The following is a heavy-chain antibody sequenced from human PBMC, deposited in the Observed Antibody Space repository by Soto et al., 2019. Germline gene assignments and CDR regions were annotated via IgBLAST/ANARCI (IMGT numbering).Heavy chain of an antibody. CDR3: AKDGWPVYSGYDTPFHYFDY. V-gene: IGHV3-30*18. Sequence: GGSLRLSCAASGFTFSSYGMHWVRQAPGKGLEWVAVISYDGSNKYYADSVKGRFTISRDNSKNTLYLQMNSLRAEDTAVYYCAKDGWPVYSGYDTPFHYFDYWGQGTLVTVSS. CDR2: ISYDGSNK. CDR1: GFTFSSYG. D-gene: IGHD5-12*01. J-gene: IGHJ4*02.